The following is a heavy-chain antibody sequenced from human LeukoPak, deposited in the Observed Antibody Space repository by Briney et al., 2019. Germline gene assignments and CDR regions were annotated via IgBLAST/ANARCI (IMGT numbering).Heavy chain of an antibody. CDR1: GGTFSSYA. Sequence: SVKVSCKASGGTFSSYAISWVRQAPGQGLEWMGGIIPILGIANYAQKFQGRVTITPDTSTSAPYMELSRLRSEGTAVYYCVSKSVATYYYDSSGYPGWYYYYMDVWGKGTTVTASS. V-gene: IGHV1-69*10. CDR3: VSKSVATYYYDSSGYPGWYYYYMDV. J-gene: IGHJ6*03. CDR2: IIPILGIA. D-gene: IGHD3-22*01.